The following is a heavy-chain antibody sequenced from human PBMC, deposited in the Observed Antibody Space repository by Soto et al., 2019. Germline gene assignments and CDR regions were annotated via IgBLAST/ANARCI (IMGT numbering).Heavy chain of an antibody. CDR3: ARTYGGRGQFDS. Sequence: QVQLQESGPGLVKPSQTLSLTCTVYGGSISSGIYHWNWLHQTAGEGLQWIGYIFYSGSTYYNPSLKSRVDISRDTSKNQFSLTLTSVTAADTAIYYCARTYGGRGQFDSWGQGTLVTVSS. CDR2: IFYSGST. V-gene: IGHV4-31*03. CDR1: GGSISSGIYH. J-gene: IGHJ4*02. D-gene: IGHD4-17*01.